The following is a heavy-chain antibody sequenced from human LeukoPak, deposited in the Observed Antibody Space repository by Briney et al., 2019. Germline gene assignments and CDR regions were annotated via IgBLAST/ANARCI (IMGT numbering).Heavy chain of an antibody. CDR3: ARGFAYGDTGSFDY. J-gene: IGHJ4*02. V-gene: IGHV4-59*01. Sequence: PSETLSLTCTVSGGSISSYYWSWIRQPPGKGLEWIGYIYYSGSTTYNPSLKSRVTISVDTSKNQFSLKLSSVTAADTAVHYCARGFAYGDTGSFDYWGQGTLVTVSS. CDR1: GGSISSYY. CDR2: IYYSGST. D-gene: IGHD4-17*01.